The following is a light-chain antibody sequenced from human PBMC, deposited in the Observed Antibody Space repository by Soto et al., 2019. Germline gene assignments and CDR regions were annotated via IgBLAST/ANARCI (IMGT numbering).Light chain of an antibody. CDR3: QQISGLPWT. CDR2: SAS. CDR1: QSVSAS. J-gene: IGKJ1*01. V-gene: IGKV3-11*01. Sequence: EIVLTQSPATVSLSPGERATLSCRASQSVSASVGWYQQKPGQAPRVIIYSASKRVTGIRARFSGSGSGTDFTPTISNVEPEDFAVYYCQQISGLPWTFGQGTKVEIK.